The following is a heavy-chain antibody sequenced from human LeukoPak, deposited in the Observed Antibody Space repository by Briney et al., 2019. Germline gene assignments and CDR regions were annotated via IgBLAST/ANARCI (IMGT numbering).Heavy chain of an antibody. D-gene: IGHD3-3*01. J-gene: IGHJ3*02. CDR2: IYYTGST. CDR3: ASLRFLEWLTAFDI. CDR1: GGSISSGDYY. Sequence: SETLSLTCTVSGGSISSGDYYWSWIRQPPGKGLEWIGYIYYTGSTYYNPSLKSRVTISVDTSKNQFSLKLSSVTAADTAVYYCASLRFLEWLTAFDIWGQGTMVTVSS. V-gene: IGHV4-30-4*01.